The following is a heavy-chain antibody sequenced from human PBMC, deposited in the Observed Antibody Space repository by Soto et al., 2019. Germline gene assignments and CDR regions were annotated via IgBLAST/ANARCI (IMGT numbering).Heavy chain of an antibody. V-gene: IGHV4-31*02. CDR2: IYYSGST. D-gene: IGHD2-15*01. J-gene: IGHJ5*02. Sequence: SETLSLTCTVSGGSISSGCYYWSWIRQHPGKGLEWIGYIYYSGSTYYNPSLKSRVTISVDTSKNQFSLKLSSVTAADTAVYYCASSTRSPGVGGWFDPWGQGTLVTVSS. CDR1: GGSISSGCYY. CDR3: ASSTRSPGVGGWFDP.